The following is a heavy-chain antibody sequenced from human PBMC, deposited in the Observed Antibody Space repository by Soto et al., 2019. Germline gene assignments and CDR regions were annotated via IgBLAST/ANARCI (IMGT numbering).Heavy chain of an antibody. CDR2: IYYSGST. J-gene: IGHJ4*02. D-gene: IGHD4-17*01. CDR1: GGSISSGDYY. Sequence: PSETLSLTCTVSGGSISSGDYYWSWIRQPPGKGLEWIGYIYYSGSTYYNPSLKSRVTISVDTSKNQFSLKLSSVTAADTAVYYCARGTTTVNTFEYWGQGTLVTVSS. V-gene: IGHV4-30-4*01. CDR3: ARGTTTVNTFEY.